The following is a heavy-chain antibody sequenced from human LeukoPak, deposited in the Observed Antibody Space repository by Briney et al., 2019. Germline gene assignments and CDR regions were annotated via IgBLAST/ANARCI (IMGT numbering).Heavy chain of an antibody. J-gene: IGHJ3*01. V-gene: IGHV1-2*02. CDR1: GYTFTGYY. CDR2: INPNSGDT. CDR3: ARGSYGSGSYNAFDV. Sequence: ASVKVSCKAFGYTFTGYYRHWVRQAPGQGLEWRGWINPNSGDTNYAQKFEGSRIMTRRTYISTAYMELNRLTSADTTVYYCARGSYGSGSYNAFDVWGQGTLVTVSS. D-gene: IGHD3-10*01.